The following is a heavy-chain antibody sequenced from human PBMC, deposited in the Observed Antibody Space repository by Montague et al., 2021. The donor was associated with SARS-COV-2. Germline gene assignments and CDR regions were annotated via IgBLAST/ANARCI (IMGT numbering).Heavy chain of an antibody. CDR2: ISYDGSNK. V-gene: IGHV3-30*18. D-gene: IGHD2-2*01. CDR1: GFTFSSYG. CDR3: AKDQGDCSSSRCFRGWTYYYYGMDV. Sequence: SLRLSCAASGFTFSSYGIHWVRQAPGKGLEWVAVISYDGSNKHYSDSLKGLFTISRDNSKNTLYLQMNSLRAEDTAVYYCAKDQGDCSSSRCFRGWTYYYYGMDVWGQGTTVTVSS. J-gene: IGHJ6*02.